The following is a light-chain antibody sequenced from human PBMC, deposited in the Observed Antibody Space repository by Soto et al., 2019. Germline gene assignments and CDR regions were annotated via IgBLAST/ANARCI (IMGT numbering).Light chain of an antibody. V-gene: IGLV2-23*02. CDR2: ATR. CDR3: CSYAGSITFT. J-gene: IGLJ2*01. Sequence: QSVLTQPASVSGSPGQSITISCTGTSTDVGNYNLVSWYQQHPGKAPKLIIYATRKRPSGVSDRYSGSKSGNTASPTISGLQAEDEANYYCCSYAGSITFTFGGGTKVTVL. CDR1: STDVGNYNL.